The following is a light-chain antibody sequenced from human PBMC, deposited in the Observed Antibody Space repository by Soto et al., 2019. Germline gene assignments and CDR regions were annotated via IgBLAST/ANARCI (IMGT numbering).Light chain of an antibody. Sequence: EIVLTQSPGTLSLSPGERATLSSRASQSVSSNYLAWYQQKPGQAPRLLIYGASNRVTGIPDKFSGSGSGTDFTLTINRLEPEDFAVYYCQQYGSSFTFGPGTKVDI. CDR1: QSVSSNY. V-gene: IGKV3-20*01. CDR2: GAS. CDR3: QQYGSSFT. J-gene: IGKJ3*01.